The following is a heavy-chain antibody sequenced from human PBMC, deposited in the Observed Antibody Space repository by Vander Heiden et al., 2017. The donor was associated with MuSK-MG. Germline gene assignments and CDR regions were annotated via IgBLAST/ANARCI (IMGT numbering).Heavy chain of an antibody. J-gene: IGHJ4*02. D-gene: IGHD3-16*01. V-gene: IGHV3-21*01. CDR2: ISSSSSYI. CDR1: GFTFSSYS. CDR3: ARDRSPVWGGRYFDY. Sequence: EVQLVESGGGLVKPGGSLRLSCAASGFTFSSYSMNWVRQAPGKGLEWVSSISSSSSYIYYADSGKGRFTISRDNAKNSLYLQMNSLRAEDTAVYYCARDRSPVWGGRYFDYWGQGTLVTVSS.